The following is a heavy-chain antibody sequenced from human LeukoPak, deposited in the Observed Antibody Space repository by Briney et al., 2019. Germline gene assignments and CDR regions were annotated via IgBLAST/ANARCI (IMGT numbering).Heavy chain of an antibody. D-gene: IGHD3-22*01. CDR1: GGSISSSSYY. V-gene: IGHV4-39*01. CDR2: IYYSGST. J-gene: IGHJ4*02. CDR3: ARHDSWGFLYYFDY. Sequence: PSETLSLTCTVSGGSISSSSYYWGWIRQPPGKGLEWIGSIYYSGSTYYNPSLKSRVTISVDTSKNQFSLKLSSVTAADTAVYYCARHDSWGFLYYFDYWGQGTLVTVSS.